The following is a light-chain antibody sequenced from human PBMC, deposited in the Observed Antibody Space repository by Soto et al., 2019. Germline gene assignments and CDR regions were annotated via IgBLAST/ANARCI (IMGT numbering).Light chain of an antibody. Sequence: ETVMTQSPATLSVSPGERVTLSCRASEGVGSSLAWYQQKPGQAPRVLIYGASTTAPGIPARFSGSGSGTEFTLTISSLQSEDSAVYHCQQYNDWPRTFGQRTKVDIK. CDR2: GAS. CDR3: QQYNDWPRT. V-gene: IGKV3-15*01. CDR1: EGVGSS. J-gene: IGKJ1*01.